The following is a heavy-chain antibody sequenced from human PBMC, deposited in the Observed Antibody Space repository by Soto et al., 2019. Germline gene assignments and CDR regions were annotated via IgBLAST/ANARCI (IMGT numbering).Heavy chain of an antibody. V-gene: IGHV4-59*12. CDR2: IYYSGST. D-gene: IGHD3-10*01. Sequence: SEMQSLTCTVSGDYISSYYWSWIRQPPGKGLEWIGYIYYSGSTYYNPSLKSRVTISVDTSKNQFSLKLSSVTAADTAVYYCARVFGFGGMDVWGQGTTVTVSS. CDR1: GDYISSYY. J-gene: IGHJ6*02. CDR3: ARVFGFGGMDV.